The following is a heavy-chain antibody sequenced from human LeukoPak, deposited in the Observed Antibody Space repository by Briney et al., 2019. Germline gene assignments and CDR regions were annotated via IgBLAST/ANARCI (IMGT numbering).Heavy chain of an antibody. D-gene: IGHD3-10*01. J-gene: IGHJ4*02. CDR2: IHHSGST. V-gene: IGHV4-34*01. CDR1: GGSFSGYY. Sequence: SETLSLTCAVYGGSFSGYYWSWIRQPPGKGLEWIGEIHHSGSTNYNPSLKSRVTISVDTSKNQFSLKLCSVSAADTAVYYCARGRYYGSGSYRYFDYWGQGTLVTVSS. CDR3: ARGRYYGSGSYRYFDY.